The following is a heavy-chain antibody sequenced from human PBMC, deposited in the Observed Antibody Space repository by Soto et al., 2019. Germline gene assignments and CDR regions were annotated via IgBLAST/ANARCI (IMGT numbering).Heavy chain of an antibody. CDR3: ARDLSWGSNWYYYMDV. CDR1: GFILSDCA. CDR2: ISSSSSVI. Sequence: EVQLVESGGGLVQPGGSLRLSCATSGFILSDCAMNWVRQAPGKGLEWVSYISSSSSVIDYADSVKGRFTVSRDNATNSPYLQMNSLRAEDTAVYYCARDLSWGSNWYYYMDVWGKGTTVTVSS. V-gene: IGHV3-48*01. D-gene: IGHD7-27*01. J-gene: IGHJ6*03.